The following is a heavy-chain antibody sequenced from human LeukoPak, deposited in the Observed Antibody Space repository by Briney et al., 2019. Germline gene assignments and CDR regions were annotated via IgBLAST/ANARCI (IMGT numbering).Heavy chain of an antibody. J-gene: IGHJ4*02. CDR1: GFTFSSYW. V-gene: IGHV3-7*01. CDR2: IKQDGSEK. D-gene: IGHD6-13*01. CDR3: ARGIAAAGKLPYYFDY. Sequence: GGSLRLSCAASGFTFSSYWMSWVRQAPGKGLEWVANIKQDGSEKYYVDSVKGRFTISRDNAKNSLYLQMNSLRAEDTAVYYCARGIAAAGKLPYYFDYWGQGTLVTVSS.